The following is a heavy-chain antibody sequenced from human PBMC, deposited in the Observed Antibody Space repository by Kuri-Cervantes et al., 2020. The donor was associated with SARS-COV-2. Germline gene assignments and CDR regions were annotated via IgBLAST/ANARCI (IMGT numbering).Heavy chain of an antibody. V-gene: IGHV3-73*01. D-gene: IGHD6-13*01. CDR3: AKPEAAGPFYYGMDV. J-gene: IGHJ6*02. CDR2: IRSKANSYAT. CDR1: GFTFSGSA. Sequence: GGSLRLSCAASGFTFSGSAMHWVRQASGKGLEWVGRIRSKANSYATAYAASVKGRFTISRDDSKNTAYLQMNSLKTEDTAVYYCAKPEAAGPFYYGMDVWGQGTTVTVSS.